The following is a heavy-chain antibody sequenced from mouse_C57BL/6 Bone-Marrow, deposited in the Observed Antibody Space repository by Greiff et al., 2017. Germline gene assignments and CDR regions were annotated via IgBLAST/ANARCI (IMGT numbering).Heavy chain of an antibody. J-gene: IGHJ4*01. V-gene: IGHV1-64*01. CDR1: GYIFTSYW. Sequence: QVQLKQPGAELVKPGASVKLSCKASGYIFTSYWMHWVKQRPGQGLEWIGMIHPNSGSTNYNEKFKSKATLTVDKSSSTAYMQLSSLTSEDSAVYYCAREAYRSAMDYWGQGTSVTVSS. CDR3: AREAYRSAMDY. D-gene: IGHD2-12*01. CDR2: IHPNSGST.